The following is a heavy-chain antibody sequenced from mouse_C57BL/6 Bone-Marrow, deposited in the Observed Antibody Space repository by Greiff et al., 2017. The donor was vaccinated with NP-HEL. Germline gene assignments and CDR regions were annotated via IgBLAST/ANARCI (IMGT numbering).Heavy chain of an antibody. Sequence: VQLQQSGAELARPGASVKLSCKASGYTFTSYGISWVKQRTGQGLEWIGEIYPGSGNTYYAEKFKGKATLTADKSSSTAYMQLRSLTSEDSAVYFCERSARQVRPYYAMDYWGQGTSVTVSS. CDR1: GYTFTSYG. CDR2: IYPGSGNT. D-gene: IGHD3-2*02. J-gene: IGHJ4*01. CDR3: ERSARQVRPYYAMDY. V-gene: IGHV1-81*01.